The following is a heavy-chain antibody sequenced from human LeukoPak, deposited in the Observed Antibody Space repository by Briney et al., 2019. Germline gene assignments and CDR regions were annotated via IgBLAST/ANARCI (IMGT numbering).Heavy chain of an antibody. J-gene: IGHJ3*02. D-gene: IGHD2-15*01. CDR3: ARDQFDGVVAGFDI. CDR2: ISTSSSTI. Sequence: GGSLRLSCAASGFSLSTYIMNWVRQAPGKGLEWVSYISTSSSTIYYADSVKGRFTISRDNAKNSLYLQMNSLRAEDTAVYYCARDQFDGVVAGFDIWGQGTMVTVSS. V-gene: IGHV3-48*01. CDR1: GFSLSTYI.